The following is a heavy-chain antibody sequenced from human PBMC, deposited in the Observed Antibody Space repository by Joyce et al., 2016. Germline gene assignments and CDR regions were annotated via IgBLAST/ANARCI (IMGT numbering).Heavy chain of an antibody. V-gene: IGHV3-48*03. CDR3: TTPSCAN. Sequence: EVQLVESGGGLVQPGGSLRLSCAASGIIFSNKEMNLVRQAPGKGLEWVSSINSDDSRIHYADSVRGRFTISRDNARNSLYLEMNSLRVEDTAIYYCTTPSCANWGQGSLVTVSS. CDR2: INSDDSRI. J-gene: IGHJ4*02. D-gene: IGHD2-2*01. CDR1: GIIFSNKE.